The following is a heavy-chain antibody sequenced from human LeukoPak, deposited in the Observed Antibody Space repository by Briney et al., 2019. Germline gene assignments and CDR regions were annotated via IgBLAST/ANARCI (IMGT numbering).Heavy chain of an antibody. CDR3: ARDPASYDSSGYQYDAFDI. CDR2: IYYSGST. Sequence: SETLSLTCTVSGGSISSSSYYWGWIRQPPGKGLEWIGSIYYSGSTYYNPSLKSRVTISVDTSKNQFSLKLSSVTAADTAVYYCARDPASYDSSGYQYDAFDIWGQGTMVTVSS. J-gene: IGHJ3*02. D-gene: IGHD3-22*01. CDR1: GGSISSSSYY. V-gene: IGHV4-39*07.